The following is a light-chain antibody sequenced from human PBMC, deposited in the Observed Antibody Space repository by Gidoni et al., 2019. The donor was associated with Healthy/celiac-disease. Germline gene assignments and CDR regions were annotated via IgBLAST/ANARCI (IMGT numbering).Light chain of an antibody. CDR2: LGS. Sequence: DIVMTQSPLSLPVTPGEPASISCRSSQSLLHSNGYNYLDWYLQKPGQSPQLLIYLGSNRASGVPDRFSGSGSGTDFTLKISRVEAEDVGVYYCMQAFPITFXXXTRLEIK. J-gene: IGKJ5*01. CDR1: QSLLHSNGYNY. V-gene: IGKV2-28*01. CDR3: MQAFPIT.